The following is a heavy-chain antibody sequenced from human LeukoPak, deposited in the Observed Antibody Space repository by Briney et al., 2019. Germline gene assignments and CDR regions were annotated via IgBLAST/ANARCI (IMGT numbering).Heavy chain of an antibody. CDR3: ARAPLYHYDSSGYLFDY. Sequence: PSETLSLTCAVSGGSISSSNWWSWVRQPPGKGLEWIGEIYHSGSTNYNPSLKSRVTISVDTSKNQFSLKLSSVTAADTAIYYCARAPLYHYDSSGYLFDYWGQGTLVTVSS. CDR1: GGSISSSNW. V-gene: IGHV4-4*02. J-gene: IGHJ4*02. D-gene: IGHD3-22*01. CDR2: IYHSGST.